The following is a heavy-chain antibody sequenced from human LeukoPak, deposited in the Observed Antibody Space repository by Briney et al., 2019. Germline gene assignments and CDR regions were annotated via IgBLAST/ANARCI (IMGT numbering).Heavy chain of an antibody. V-gene: IGHV3-7*03. CDR1: GLTFSTYW. CDR2: IKQDGSVK. J-gene: IGHJ4*02. D-gene: IGHD5-12*01. CDR3: VRGGYGPDY. Sequence: GGSLRLSCAASGLTFSTYWMSWVRRAPGKGLEWVANIKQDGSVKNYVDSVKGRFTISRDNAKNSLYLQMNSLRADDTAMYYCVRGGYGPDYWGQGTLVTVSS.